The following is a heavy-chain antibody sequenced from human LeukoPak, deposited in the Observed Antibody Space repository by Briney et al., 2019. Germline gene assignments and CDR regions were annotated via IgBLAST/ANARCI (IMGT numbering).Heavy chain of an antibody. CDR2: ISDNGDRT. J-gene: IGHJ4*02. CDR3: ARDVRGGSDSPDF. CDR1: GFTFGYYA. V-gene: IGHV3-23*01. Sequence: PGGSLRLSCVASGFTFGYYAISWVRQAPGKGLEYVSGISDNGDRTFYADSVKGRFTVSRDNSKKTLYLQMSSLRAEDTAVYYCARDVRGGSDSPDFWGQGILVTVSS. D-gene: IGHD1-26*01.